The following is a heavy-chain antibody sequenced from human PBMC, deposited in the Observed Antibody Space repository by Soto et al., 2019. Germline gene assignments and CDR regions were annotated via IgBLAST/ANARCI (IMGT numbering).Heavy chain of an antibody. CDR1: GYTFTDAY. CDR2: INPKNGGT. CDR3: AREEGTELDF. Sequence: QGRLVQSGAEVKKPGASVKVTCKPSGYTFTDAYIHWVRQAPGQGLEWLGWINPKNGGTNYAQKFQGRVTMTRDTSSSTAFMDLSSLNSTDTAVYYCAREEGTELDFWGQGTLVTVSS. J-gene: IGHJ4*02. D-gene: IGHD1-7*01. V-gene: IGHV1-2*02.